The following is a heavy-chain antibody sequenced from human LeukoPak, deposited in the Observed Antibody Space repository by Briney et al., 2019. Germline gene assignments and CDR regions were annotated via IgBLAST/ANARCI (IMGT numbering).Heavy chain of an antibody. J-gene: IGHJ4*02. V-gene: IGHV7-4-1*02. CDR1: GYTFTGYY. CDR3: ARGMVRGVIRPPFDY. CDR2: INTNTGNP. Sequence: WASVKVSCKASGYTFTGYYMHWVRQAPGQGLEWMGWINTNTGNPTYAQGFTGRFVFSLDTSVSTAYLQISSLKAEDTAVYYCARGMVRGVIRPPFDYWGQGTLVTVSS. D-gene: IGHD3-10*01.